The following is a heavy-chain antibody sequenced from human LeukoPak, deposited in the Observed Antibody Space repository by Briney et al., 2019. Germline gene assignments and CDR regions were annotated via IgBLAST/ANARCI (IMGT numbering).Heavy chain of an antibody. CDR1: GFTFSSHW. CDR2: ISTDGSST. V-gene: IGHV3-74*01. D-gene: IGHD1-1*01. CDR3: AGDTNGLAY. J-gene: IGHJ4*02. Sequence: GGSLRLSCAASGFTFSSHWMHWVRQAPGKGLVWVSRISTDGSSTSYADYVEGRFTISRDDAKSTLYLQMNSLGVEDTAVYYCAGDTNGLAYWGQGTLVTVSS.